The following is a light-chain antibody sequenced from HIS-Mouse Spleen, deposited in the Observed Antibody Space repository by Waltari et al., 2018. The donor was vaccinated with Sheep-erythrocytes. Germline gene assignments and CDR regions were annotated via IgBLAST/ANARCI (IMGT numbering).Light chain of an antibody. CDR1: NIGSKS. CDR2: DDS. CDR3: QVWDSSSDHWV. Sequence: SYVLTQPPSVSVAPGQTARITCGGNNIGSKSVHWYQQKPGQAPVLVVYDDSDRPPGIPGRFSGSNAGNTATLTISRVEAGDEADYYCQVWDSSSDHWVFGGGTKLTVL. V-gene: IGLV3-21*02. J-gene: IGLJ3*02.